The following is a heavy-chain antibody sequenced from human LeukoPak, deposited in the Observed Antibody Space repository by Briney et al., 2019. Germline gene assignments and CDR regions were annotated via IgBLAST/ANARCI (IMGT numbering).Heavy chain of an antibody. CDR3: ATVRGCGGDCYYIDY. J-gene: IGHJ4*02. V-gene: IGHV3-33*01. CDR2: IWYDGSNK. Sequence: PGGSLRLSCAASGFTFRSYGMHWVRQAPGKGLEWVAIIWYDGSNKYYADSVKGRITISRDNSKNTLYLQMNSLRAEDTAVYYCATVRGCGGDCYYIDYWGQGTLVTVPS. CDR1: GFTFRSYG. D-gene: IGHD2-21*02.